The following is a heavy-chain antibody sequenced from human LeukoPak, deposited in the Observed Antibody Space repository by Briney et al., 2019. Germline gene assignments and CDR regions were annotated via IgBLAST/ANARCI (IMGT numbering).Heavy chain of an antibody. Sequence: PGGSLSISSAPSRITFRSYRLHKDRQAPANGLVSASRIENDRRSTSYADSVKGRFTISRDNAKNTLYLQMNSLRAEDTAVYYCARDPPAVAGFFDSWGQGTLVTASS. CDR1: RITFRSYR. CDR3: ARDPPAVAGFFDS. CDR2: IENDRRST. J-gene: IGHJ4*02. D-gene: IGHD6-19*01. V-gene: IGHV3-74*01.